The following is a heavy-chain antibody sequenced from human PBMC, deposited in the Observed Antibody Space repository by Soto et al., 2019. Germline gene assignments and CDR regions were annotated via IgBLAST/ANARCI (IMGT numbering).Heavy chain of an antibody. CDR3: ARGAPVLFDY. J-gene: IGHJ4*02. CDR2: IYHSGST. V-gene: IGHV4-30-2*01. Sequence: QLQLQESGSGLVKPSQTLSLTGAVSGGSISSGGYSWSWIRQPPGKGLEWLGYIYHSGSTYYNPSLQSRVTISVDRSKSQLSLKLSSVTAADTAVYYCARGAPVLFDYWGQGTLVTVSS. CDR1: GGSISSGGYS.